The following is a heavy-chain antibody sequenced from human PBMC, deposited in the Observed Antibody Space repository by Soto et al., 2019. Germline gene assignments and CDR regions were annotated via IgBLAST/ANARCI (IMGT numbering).Heavy chain of an antibody. V-gene: IGHV3-30-3*01. Sequence: GGSLRLSCAASGFTFSSYAMHWVRQAPGKGLEWVAVISYDGSNKYYADSVKGRFTISRDNSKNTLYLQMNSLRAEDTAVYYCARADQWLVETEYYGIDVWGQGTMVTVSS. CDR3: ARADQWLVETEYYGIDV. CDR2: ISYDGSNK. J-gene: IGHJ6*02. CDR1: GFTFSSYA. D-gene: IGHD6-19*01.